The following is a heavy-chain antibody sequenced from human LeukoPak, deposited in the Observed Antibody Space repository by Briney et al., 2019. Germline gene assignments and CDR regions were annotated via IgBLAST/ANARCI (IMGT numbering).Heavy chain of an antibody. Sequence: ASMKVSCKASGYTFTSYGISWVRQAPGQGLEWMGWISACNGNTNSAQKLQGRVTMTTDTSTNTAYMELRSLRSDDTAVYYCARGRKDYGDYYFDSWGQGTLATVSS. V-gene: IGHV1-18*01. CDR1: GYTFTSYG. J-gene: IGHJ4*02. CDR2: ISACNGNT. D-gene: IGHD4-17*01. CDR3: ARGRKDYGDYYFDS.